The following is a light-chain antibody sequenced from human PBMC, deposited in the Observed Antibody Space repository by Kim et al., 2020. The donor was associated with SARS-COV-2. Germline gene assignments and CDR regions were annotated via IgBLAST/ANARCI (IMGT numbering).Light chain of an antibody. CDR2: QDR. CDR3: QAWDSNTACVV. J-gene: IGLJ2*01. Sequence: SPGQTASITCSGDKMGDKYACCYQQKPGQSPVMVIYQDRKLPSGIPERFSGSNSGNTATLTISGTQALDEADYYCQAWDSNTACVVFGGGTQLTVL. CDR1: KMGDKY. V-gene: IGLV3-1*01.